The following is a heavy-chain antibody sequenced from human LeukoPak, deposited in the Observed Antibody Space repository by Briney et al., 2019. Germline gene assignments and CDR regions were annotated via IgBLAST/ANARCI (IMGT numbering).Heavy chain of an antibody. D-gene: IGHD2-2*02. J-gene: IGHJ4*02. Sequence: PSETLSLTCTVSGGSISSGGYYWSWIRQHPGKGLEWIGYIYYSGSTYYNPSLKSRVTISVDTSKNQFSLKLSSVTAADTAVYYCARAFFPAAIPGYFDYWGQETLVTVSS. CDR3: ARAFFPAAIPGYFDY. V-gene: IGHV4-31*03. CDR2: IYYSGST. CDR1: GGSISSGGYY.